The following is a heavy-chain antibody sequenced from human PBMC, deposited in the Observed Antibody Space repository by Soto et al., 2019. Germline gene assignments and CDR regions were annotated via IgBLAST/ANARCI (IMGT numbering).Heavy chain of an antibody. CDR2: ISYDGGHT. V-gene: IGHV3-30*04. Sequence: GGSLRLSCVVSGFTFSSYAMHWVRQTPGGGLEWVAIISYDGGHTYYADSVRGRFTVSRDKSNNILYLQMSGLRPEDTAVYYCARGLERWLVTDQNYLDPWGHGTLVTVSS. CDR1: GFTFSSYA. CDR3: ARGLERWLVTDQNYLDP. J-gene: IGHJ5*02. D-gene: IGHD6-19*01.